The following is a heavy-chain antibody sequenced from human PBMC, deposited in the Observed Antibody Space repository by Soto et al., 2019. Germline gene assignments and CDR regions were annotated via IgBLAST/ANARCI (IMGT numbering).Heavy chain of an antibody. CDR1: GYTFTDYW. Sequence: PGASLTISCKGSGYTFTDYWIGWVRQLPGKGLQWMGRIDPSDSYTNYSPSFQGHVTISADKSISTAYLQWSSLKASDTAMYYCAVQDYYDSSGYYDRYYYYGMDVWGQGTTVTVSS. CDR3: AVQDYYDSSGYYDRYYYYGMDV. D-gene: IGHD3-22*01. CDR2: IDPSDSYT. J-gene: IGHJ6*02. V-gene: IGHV5-10-1*01.